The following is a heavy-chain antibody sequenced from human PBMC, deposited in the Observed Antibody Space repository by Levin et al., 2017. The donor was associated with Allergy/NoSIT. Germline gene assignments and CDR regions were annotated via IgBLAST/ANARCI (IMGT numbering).Heavy chain of an antibody. CDR1: GFSLSTSGIR. CDR3: ARTLVVAATYFFDY. Sequence: SGPTLVKPTQTLTLTCTFSGFSLSTSGIRVSWIRQPPGKALEWLARIDWDDDKVYSTSLKTRLTISKDTSKNQVVLTMTNMDPVDTATYYCARTLVVAATYFFDYWGQGTLVTVSS. CDR2: IDWDDDK. J-gene: IGHJ4*02. V-gene: IGHV2-70*04. D-gene: IGHD2-15*01.